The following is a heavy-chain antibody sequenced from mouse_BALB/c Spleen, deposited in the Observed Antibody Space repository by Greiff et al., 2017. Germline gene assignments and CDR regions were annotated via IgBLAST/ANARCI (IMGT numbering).Heavy chain of an antibody. Sequence: EVKVVESGGGLVKPGGSLKLSCAVSGFTFSSYAMSWVRQTPEKRLEWVASISSGGSTYYPDSVKGRFTISRDNARNILYLQMSSLGSEDTAMYYCARREAWFAYWGQGTLVTVSA. J-gene: IGHJ3*01. V-gene: IGHV5-6-5*01. CDR2: ISSGGST. CDR3: ARREAWFAY. CDR1: GFTFSSYA.